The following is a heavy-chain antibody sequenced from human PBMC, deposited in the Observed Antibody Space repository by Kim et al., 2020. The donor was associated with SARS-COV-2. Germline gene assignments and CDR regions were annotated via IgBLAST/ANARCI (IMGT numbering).Heavy chain of an antibody. D-gene: IGHD3-3*01. V-gene: IGHV1-8*01. Sequence: YAQKFQGRVTMTRNTSISTAYMELSSLRSEDTAVYYCARNGIWRYYGMDVWGQGTTVTVSS. CDR3: ARNGIWRYYGMDV. J-gene: IGHJ6*02.